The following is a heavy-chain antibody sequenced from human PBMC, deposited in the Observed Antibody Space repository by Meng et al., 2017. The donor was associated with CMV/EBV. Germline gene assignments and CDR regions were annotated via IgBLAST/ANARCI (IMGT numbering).Heavy chain of an antibody. V-gene: IGHV3-53*01. CDR2: IYSEGTT. Sequence: EFQGVGCGVGLNTPGGSMSVPFAASGFTVSNNYMRWFRQAPGKGLEWVSLIYSEGTTDYADSVKGRFTISRDNSKNTLYLKMNSLRAEDTAVYYCARDGNYHGVWGQGTLVTVSS. CDR1: GFTVSNNY. CDR3: ARDGNYHGV. D-gene: IGHD1-7*01. J-gene: IGHJ4*02.